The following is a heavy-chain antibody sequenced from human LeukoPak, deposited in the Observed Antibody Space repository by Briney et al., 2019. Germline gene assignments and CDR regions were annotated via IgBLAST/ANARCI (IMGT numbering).Heavy chain of an antibody. CDR1: GFTFSRYG. J-gene: IGHJ4*02. V-gene: IGHV3-30*18. D-gene: IGHD1-26*01. CDR3: AKASNGGSYYGVIIDY. Sequence: GRSLRLSCAASGFTFSRYGMHWVRQGAGRGLEWVAIISDDGSNKKYADSVTGRFTISRDNSKNTLYLQMNSLRPEDTAVYFCAKASNGGSYYGVIIDYWGQGALVTVSS. CDR2: ISDDGSNK.